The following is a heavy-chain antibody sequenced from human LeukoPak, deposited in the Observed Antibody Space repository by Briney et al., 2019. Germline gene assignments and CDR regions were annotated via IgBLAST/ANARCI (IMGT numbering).Heavy chain of an antibody. CDR1: GFTFSSYG. CDR3: ARVRRYYDSSGQFDY. D-gene: IGHD3-22*01. CDR2: IWYDGSNK. J-gene: IGHJ4*02. V-gene: IGHV3-33*01. Sequence: GRSLRLSCAASGFTFSSYGMHWVRQAPGKGLEWMAVIWYDGSNKYYADSVKGRFTISRDNSKNTLYLQMNSLRAEDTAVYYCARVRRYYDSSGQFDYWGQGTLVTVSS.